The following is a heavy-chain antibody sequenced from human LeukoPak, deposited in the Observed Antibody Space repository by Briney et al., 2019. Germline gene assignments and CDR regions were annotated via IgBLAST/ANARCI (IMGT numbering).Heavy chain of an antibody. CDR1: GYTFINYD. D-gene: IGHD3-10*01. CDR3: TRRVRGVVIFSRAQGSFDL. CDR2: MHPSSGDT. Sequence: ASVKVTCKASGYTFINYDINWIRQAAGQGPEWMGWMHPSSGDTGNAEKFHGRVTMTRDTSTSTAYMELSSLRSDDTAVYYCTRRVRGVVIFSRAQGSFDLWGQGTLVTVSS. V-gene: IGHV1-8*02. J-gene: IGHJ3*01.